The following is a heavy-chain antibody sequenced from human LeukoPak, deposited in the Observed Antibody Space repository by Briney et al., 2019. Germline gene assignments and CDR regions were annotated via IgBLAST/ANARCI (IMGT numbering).Heavy chain of an antibody. CDR1: GGSVSSGSYY. CDR3: ARERYSGSYYFIDY. J-gene: IGHJ4*02. CDR2: IYYSGST. V-gene: IGHV4-61*01. Sequence: SETLSLTCTVSGGSVSSGSYYWSWIRQPPGKGLEWIVYIYYSGSTNYNPSLKSRVTISVDTSKNQFSLKLSSVTAADTAVYYCARERYSGSYYFIDYWGQGTLVTVSS. D-gene: IGHD1-26*01.